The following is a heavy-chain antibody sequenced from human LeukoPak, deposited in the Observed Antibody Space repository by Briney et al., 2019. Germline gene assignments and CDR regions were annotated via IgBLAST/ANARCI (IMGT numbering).Heavy chain of an antibody. CDR3: ATSPYYNYYMDV. Sequence: PSETLSLTCAVSGYSISTVFYWGWIRQPPGKGLEWIGSIYHSGNTYSNPSLKSRVTISVATSKNQFSLKLSSVTAADTAVYYCATSPYYNYYMDVWGKGTTATVSS. CDR1: GYSISTVFY. V-gene: IGHV4-38-2*01. J-gene: IGHJ6*03. CDR2: IYHSGNT.